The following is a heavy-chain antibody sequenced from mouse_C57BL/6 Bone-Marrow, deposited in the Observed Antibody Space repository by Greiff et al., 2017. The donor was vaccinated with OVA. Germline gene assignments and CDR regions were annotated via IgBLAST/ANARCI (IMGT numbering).Heavy chain of an antibody. CDR1: GFSLTSYG. J-gene: IGHJ3*01. CDR3: ATANYGSRRGPWFAY. V-gene: IGHV2-9*01. CDR2: IWGGGST. Sequence: VMLVESGPGLVAPSQSLSITCTVSGFSLTSYGVDWVRQPPGKGLEWLGVIWGGGSTHYNSALMSRLSISKDNYQSQVFLKMNSLHTEDTAMYYCATANYGSRRGPWFAYWGQGTLVTVSA. D-gene: IGHD1-1*01.